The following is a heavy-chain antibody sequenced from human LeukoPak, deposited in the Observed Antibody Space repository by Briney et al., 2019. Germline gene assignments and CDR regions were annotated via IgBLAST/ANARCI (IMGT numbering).Heavy chain of an antibody. V-gene: IGHV4-39*01. D-gene: IGHD2-2*01. Sequence: PSETLSLTCTVSGGSISSSSYYWGWIRQPPGKGLEWIGSIYYSGSTYYNPSLKSRVTISVDTSKNQFSLKLSSVTAADTAVYYCARSYQLLRQYYFDYWGQGTPVTVSS. CDR3: ARSYQLLRQYYFDY. CDR1: GGSISSSSYY. CDR2: IYYSGST. J-gene: IGHJ4*02.